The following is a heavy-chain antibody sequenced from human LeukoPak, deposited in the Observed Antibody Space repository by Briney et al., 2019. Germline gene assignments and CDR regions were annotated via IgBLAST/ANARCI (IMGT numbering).Heavy chain of an antibody. J-gene: IGHJ6*03. CDR3: ATGTGHYYYYYYMDV. D-gene: IGHD1-1*01. V-gene: IGHV4-59*08. Sequence: SETLSLTCTVSGGSISSYYWSWIRQPPGKGLEWIGYIYYSGSTNYNPSLKSRVTISVDTSKNQFSLKLSSVTAADTAIYYCATGTGHYYYYYYMDVWGKGTTVTVSS. CDR1: GGSISSYY. CDR2: IYYSGST.